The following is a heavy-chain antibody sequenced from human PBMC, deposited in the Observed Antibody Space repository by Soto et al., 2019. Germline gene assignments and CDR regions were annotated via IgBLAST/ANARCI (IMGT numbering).Heavy chain of an antibody. V-gene: IGHV3-21*01. CDR3: AREGDDILTGYYKGPPARPNYYYLGMDV. Sequence: PGGSLRLSCAASGFTFSSYSMNWVRQAPGKGLEWVSSISSSSSYIYCADSVKGRITISRDNSKNTLYLQMNSLRAEDTAMYYCAREGDDILTGYYKGPPARPNYYYLGMDVWGQGTTVTVSS. CDR1: GFTFSSYS. D-gene: IGHD3-9*01. CDR2: ISSSSSYI. J-gene: IGHJ6*02.